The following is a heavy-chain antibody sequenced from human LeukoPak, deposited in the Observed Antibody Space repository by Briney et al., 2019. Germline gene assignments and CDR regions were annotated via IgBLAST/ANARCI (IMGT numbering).Heavy chain of an antibody. V-gene: IGHV3-64D*09. Sequence: GGSLRLSCSASGFTFSFYAMGWVRQAPGKGVEYFSAISSNGGNAYYEDSVKGRFTISRDNSKNTLYLQMHSLRADDTAVYYCVKGFPHYYDSSGFGAFDDWGQGTIVTVSS. CDR1: GFTFSFYA. D-gene: IGHD3-22*01. CDR2: ISSNGGNA. J-gene: IGHJ3*01. CDR3: VKGFPHYYDSSGFGAFDD.